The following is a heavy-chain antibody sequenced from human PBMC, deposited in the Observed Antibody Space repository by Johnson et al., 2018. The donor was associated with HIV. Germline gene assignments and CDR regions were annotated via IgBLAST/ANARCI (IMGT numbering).Heavy chain of an antibody. CDR2: ARYDGVSQ. D-gene: IGHD1-26*01. V-gene: IGHV3-33*08. J-gene: IGHJ3*02. CDR3: ARDNGGSYCSSFDI. Sequence: VQLVESGGGLVQPGGSLRLSCAASGFTFSSYDMHWVRQAPGKGLEWVAVARYDGVSQYYTDSVKGRFTVSRDNFNNAIYLEMDSLRVEDTSVYYCARDNGGSYCSSFDIWGQGTMVTVSS. CDR1: GFTFSSYD.